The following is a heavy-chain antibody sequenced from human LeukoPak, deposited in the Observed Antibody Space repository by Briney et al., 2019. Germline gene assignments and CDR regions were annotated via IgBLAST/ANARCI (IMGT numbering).Heavy chain of an antibody. CDR2: IYYSGST. Sequence: SETLSLTCTVSGGSISSYYWSWIRQPPGKGLEWSGYIYYSGSTKYNASLKSRVTISVDTSKNQFSLNLSSVTAADTAVYYCARLGCSGGSCYDEYWGQGTLVTVSS. CDR1: GGSISSYY. CDR3: ARLGCSGGSCYDEY. D-gene: IGHD2-15*01. V-gene: IGHV4-59*08. J-gene: IGHJ4*02.